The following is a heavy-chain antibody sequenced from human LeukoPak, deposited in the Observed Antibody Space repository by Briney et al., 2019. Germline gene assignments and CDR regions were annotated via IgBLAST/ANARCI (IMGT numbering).Heavy chain of an antibody. CDR1: GFTFSSYE. V-gene: IGHV3-48*03. J-gene: IGHJ4*02. Sequence: GGSLRLSCAASGFTFSSYEIHWVRQAPGKGLEWLSYISSSGSTIKYADSVKGRFTISRGNAKNSLYLQMNSLRPEDTAVYYCARVMNDYGDYVFDYWGQGTLVTVSS. CDR2: ISSSGSTI. D-gene: IGHD4-17*01. CDR3: ARVMNDYGDYVFDY.